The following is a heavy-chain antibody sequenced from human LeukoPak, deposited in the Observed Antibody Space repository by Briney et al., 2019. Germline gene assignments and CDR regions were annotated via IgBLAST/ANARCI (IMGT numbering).Heavy chain of an antibody. CDR1: GFTFSSYS. V-gene: IGHV3-21*04. CDR2: ISSSSSYI. Sequence: GGSLRLSCAASGFTFSSYSMNWVRQAPGKGLEWVSSISSSSSYIYYADSVKGRFTISRDNAKNSLYLQMNSLRAEDAAVYYCAKAPVTSCRGAFCYPFDSWGQGTLVTVSS. J-gene: IGHJ4*02. CDR3: AKAPVTSCRGAFCYPFDS. D-gene: IGHD2-15*01.